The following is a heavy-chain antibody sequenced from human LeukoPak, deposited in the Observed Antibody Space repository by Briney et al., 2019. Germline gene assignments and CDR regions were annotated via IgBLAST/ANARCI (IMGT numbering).Heavy chain of an antibody. D-gene: IGHD1-1*01. CDR3: ARYQATAVDY. J-gene: IGHJ4*02. CDR1: GESVSSNTAA. CDR2: TYYRSKWYN. V-gene: IGHV6-1*01. Sequence: SQTLSLTCVISGESVSSNTAAWNWIRQSPSRGLEWLGRTYYRSKWYNDYAVSVKSRITINPDTSKNQFSLQLDSVTPEDTAVYYCARYQATAVDYWGQGTLVTVSS.